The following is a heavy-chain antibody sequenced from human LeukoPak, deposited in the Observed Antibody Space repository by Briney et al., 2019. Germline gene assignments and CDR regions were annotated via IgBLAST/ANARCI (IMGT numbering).Heavy chain of an antibody. V-gene: IGHV3-23*01. CDR2: ISGSGGST. Sequence: GGSLRLSCAASGFTFSSYAMSWVRQAPGKGLEWVSAISGSGGSTYYADSVKRRFTISRDNSKNTLSLQTKSLRAEGTAVYYLSKHHPVSGSSLIDYCSQGTLVTVSS. J-gene: IGHJ4*02. D-gene: IGHD3-10*01. CDR1: GFTFSSYA. CDR3: SKHHPVSGSSLIDY.